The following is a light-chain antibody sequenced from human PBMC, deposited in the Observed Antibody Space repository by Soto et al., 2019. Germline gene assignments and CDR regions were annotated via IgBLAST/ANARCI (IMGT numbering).Light chain of an antibody. CDR1: QSISSW. Sequence: DIQMTQSPSTLSASVGDRVTITCRASQSISSWLAWYQQKPGKAPKLLIYKASTLKSGVPSRFSGSGSGTDFTLTISSLQPEDFATYYCQQSFSSPPWTFGPGTKVDI. CDR3: QQSFSSPPWT. J-gene: IGKJ1*01. V-gene: IGKV1-5*03. CDR2: KAS.